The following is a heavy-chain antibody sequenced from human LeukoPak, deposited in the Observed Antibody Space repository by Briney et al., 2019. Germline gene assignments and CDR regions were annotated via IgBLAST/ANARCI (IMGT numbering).Heavy chain of an antibody. J-gene: IGHJ4*02. D-gene: IGHD2/OR15-2a*01. CDR3: ARTRLSTGYVGY. CDR1: GYSISSGYY. CDR2: IYHSGST. V-gene: IGHV4-38-2*02. Sequence: SETLSLTCTVSGYSISSGYYWGWIRQPPGKGLEWIGSIYHSGSTYYNPSLKSRVTISVDTSKNQFSLKLSSVTAADTAVYYCARTRLSTGYVGYWGQGTLVTVSS.